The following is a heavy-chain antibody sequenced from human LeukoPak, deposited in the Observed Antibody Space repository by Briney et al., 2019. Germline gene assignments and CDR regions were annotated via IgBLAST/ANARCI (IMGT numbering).Heavy chain of an antibody. J-gene: IGHJ4*02. V-gene: IGHV4-31*03. CDR1: GGSISSGGYY. CDR2: IYYSGST. CDR3: ARESADGEALDY. Sequence: SQTLSLTCTVSGGSISSGGYYWSWIRQHPGKGLEWIGYIYYSGSTYYNPSLKSRVTISVDTSKNQFSLKLSSVTAADTAVYYCARESADGEALDYWGQGTLVTVSS.